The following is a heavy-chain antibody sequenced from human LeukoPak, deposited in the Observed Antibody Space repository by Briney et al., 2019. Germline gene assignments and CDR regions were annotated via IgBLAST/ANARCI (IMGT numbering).Heavy chain of an antibody. V-gene: IGHV1-2*06. J-gene: IGHJ3*02. CDR2: INPNSGGT. CDR3: ARDRELLWFGESDAFDI. D-gene: IGHD3-10*01. Sequence: ASVKVSFKASVYTFTRYYMHWVRQARGQGREWMGRINPNSGGTNYPQKFQGRVTMTRDTSISKAYMEMSRLRSDDTAVYYCARDRELLWFGESDAFDIWGQGTMVTVSS. CDR1: VYTFTRYY.